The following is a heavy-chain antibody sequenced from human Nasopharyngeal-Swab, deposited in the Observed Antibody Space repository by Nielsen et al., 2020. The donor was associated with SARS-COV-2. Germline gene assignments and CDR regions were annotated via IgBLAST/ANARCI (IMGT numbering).Heavy chain of an antibody. CDR3: ARLGSIVGGTPLDY. D-gene: IGHD1-26*01. J-gene: IGHJ4*02. Sequence: GESLKISCAASGFSVSSNYMTWVRQAPGKGLDWVSIIYSGDTTYYADSVKGRFTISRDTFKNTLYLQMNNLRVDDTAIYYCARLGSIVGGTPLDYWGQGTLVTVSS. CDR1: GFSVSSNY. V-gene: IGHV3-53*01. CDR2: IYSGDTT.